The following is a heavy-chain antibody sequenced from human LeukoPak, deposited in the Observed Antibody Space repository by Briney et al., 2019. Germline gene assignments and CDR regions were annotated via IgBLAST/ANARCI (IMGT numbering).Heavy chain of an antibody. V-gene: IGHV1-69*13. CDR2: IIPIFGTA. Sequence: SVKVSCKASGGTFSSYAISWVRQAPGQGLEWMGGIIPIFGTATYAQKFQGRVTITADESTSTAYMELSSLRSEDTAVYYCARDSGGVYSSSAGDAFDIWGQGTMVTVSS. CDR3: ARDSGGVYSSSAGDAFDI. D-gene: IGHD6-6*01. J-gene: IGHJ3*02. CDR1: GGTFSSYA.